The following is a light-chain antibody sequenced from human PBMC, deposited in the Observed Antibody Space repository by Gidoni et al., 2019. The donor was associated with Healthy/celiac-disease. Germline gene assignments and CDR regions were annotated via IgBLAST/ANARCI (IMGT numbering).Light chain of an antibody. V-gene: IGLV1-47*01. J-gene: IGLJ3*02. CDR3: AAWDDSLSGPV. CDR2: RNN. CDR1: SSNIGSNY. Sequence: QSVVTQPPSASGTPGQRVTISCSGSSSNIGSNYVYWYQQLPGTAPKLLIYRNNQWPSGVPARFSGSKSGTSASLAISGLRSEDEADYFCAAWDDSLSGPVFGGGTKLTVL.